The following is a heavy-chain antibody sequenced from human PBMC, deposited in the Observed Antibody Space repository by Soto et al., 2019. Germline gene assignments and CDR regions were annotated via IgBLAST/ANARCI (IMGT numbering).Heavy chain of an antibody. CDR3: VRDVGYCSGGRCYAWFDP. CDR2: ISGTGGSVT. D-gene: IGHD2-15*01. Sequence: EVQLVESGGGLVQPGGSLRLSCAASGFTFSSYSINWIRQAPGEGLEWVSFISGTGGSVTYYSDSVKGRFTISRDDAKNSAYLQMNSLRADDTALYYCVRDVGYCSGGRCYAWFDPWGQGTLVTVST. J-gene: IGHJ5*02. CDR1: GFTFSSYS. V-gene: IGHV3-48*01.